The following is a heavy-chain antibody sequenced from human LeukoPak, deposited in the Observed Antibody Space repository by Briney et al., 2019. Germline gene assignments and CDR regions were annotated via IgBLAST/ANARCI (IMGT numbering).Heavy chain of an antibody. CDR3: ATGQYSGSTYYFDD. Sequence: PGGSLRLSCAASGFTFSRYWMGWVRQAPGKGLEWVANIKKDGSEKYYVDSVKGRFTISRDNAQKSLYLQMNSLRAEDTAVYYCATGQYSGSTYYFDDWGQGTLVTVSS. CDR1: GFTFSRYW. CDR2: IKKDGSEK. D-gene: IGHD1-26*01. V-gene: IGHV3-7*01. J-gene: IGHJ4*02.